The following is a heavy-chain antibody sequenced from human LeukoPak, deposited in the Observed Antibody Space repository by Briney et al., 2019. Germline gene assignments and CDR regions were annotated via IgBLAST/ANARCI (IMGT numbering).Heavy chain of an antibody. V-gene: IGHV3-21*01. J-gene: IGHJ4*02. D-gene: IGHD6-19*01. CDR3: ARVYSSGWYDPD. CDR2: ISGGGSVI. Sequence: GGSLRLSCAASGFTFSSYSMNWVRQAPGKGLEWVSSISGGGSVIYYADSVKGRFTVSRDNAKNSLYLQMNSLRAEDTAVYYCARVYSSGWYDPDWGQGTLVTVSS. CDR1: GFTFSSYS.